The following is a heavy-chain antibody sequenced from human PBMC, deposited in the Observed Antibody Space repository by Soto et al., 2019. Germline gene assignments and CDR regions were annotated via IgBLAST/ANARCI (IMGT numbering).Heavy chain of an antibody. CDR1: GYTFTSYD. CDR3: ARIPPYCSSTSCYGI. Sequence: VKVSCKASGYTFTSYDINWVRQATGQGLEWMGWMNPNSGNTGYAQKFQGRVTMTRNTSISTAYMELSSLRSEDTAVYYCARIPPYCSSTSCYGIWGQGTMVTVS. V-gene: IGHV1-8*01. CDR2: MNPNSGNT. D-gene: IGHD2-2*01. J-gene: IGHJ3*02.